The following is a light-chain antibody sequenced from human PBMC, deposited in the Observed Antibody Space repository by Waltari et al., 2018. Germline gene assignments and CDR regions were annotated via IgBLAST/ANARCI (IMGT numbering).Light chain of an antibody. CDR3: QQYFVTPFT. CDR2: WAS. V-gene: IGKV4-1*01. Sequence: DIVMTQSPDSLAVSLGERATINYRSSQNIMYSSNNQNFLAWYQQKPGQPPKLLIYWASTRQSGVPDRFTGSWSGTDFTLTISSLQPEDVATYYCQQYFVTPFTFGPGTKVEVK. J-gene: IGKJ3*01. CDR1: QNIMYSSNNQNF.